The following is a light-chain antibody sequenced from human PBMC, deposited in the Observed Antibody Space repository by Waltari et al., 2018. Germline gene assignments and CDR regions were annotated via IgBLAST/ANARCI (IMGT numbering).Light chain of an antibody. CDR1: QSVGRA. V-gene: IGKV3-20*01. CDR2: DAS. CDR3: QMYVRLPVT. Sequence: EIVLTQSPGTLALSPGERATLSCRASQSVGRALAWYQQKPGQAPRLLIYDASSRTTGIPDRFRGSGSGTDFNLTISRVEPEDFAVYYCQMYVRLPVTFGQGTKVEVK. J-gene: IGKJ1*01.